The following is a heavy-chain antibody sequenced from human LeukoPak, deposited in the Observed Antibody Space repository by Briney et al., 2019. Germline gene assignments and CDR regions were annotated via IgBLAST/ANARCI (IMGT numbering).Heavy chain of an antibody. V-gene: IGHV1-46*01. Sequence: GASVKVSCKASGYTFTSYYMHWVRQAPGQGLEWMGIINPSVGSTSYAQKFQGRATMTRDTSTSTVYMELSSLRSEDTAVYYCARACRIAVVGTVPRWFDPWGQGTLVTVSS. D-gene: IGHD6-13*01. CDR3: ARACRIAVVGTVPRWFDP. CDR1: GYTFTSYY. CDR2: INPSVGST. J-gene: IGHJ5*02.